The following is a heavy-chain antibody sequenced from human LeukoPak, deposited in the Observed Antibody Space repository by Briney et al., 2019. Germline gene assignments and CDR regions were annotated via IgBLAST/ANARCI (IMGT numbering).Heavy chain of an antibody. V-gene: IGHV4-61*02. J-gene: IGHJ3*02. CDR3: ARDRFAFDI. Sequence: SETLSLTCTVSGGSISSGSYYWSWIRQPAGKGREWIGRIYTSGSTNYNPSLKSRVTISVVTSKNQFPLKLSSVTAADTAVYYCARDRFAFDIWGQGTMVNVSS. CDR2: IYTSGST. CDR1: GGSISSGSYY.